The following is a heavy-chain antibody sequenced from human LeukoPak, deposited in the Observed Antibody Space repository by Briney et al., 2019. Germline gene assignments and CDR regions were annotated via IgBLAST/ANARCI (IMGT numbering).Heavy chain of an antibody. Sequence: ASVKVSCKASGYTFSSYGISWVRQAPGQGLEWMGWISAYNGNTNYAQKLQGRVTMTPDTSTSTAYMELRSLRSDDTAVYYCARDKKVVITTWCCAFDIWGQGTMVTVSS. J-gene: IGHJ3*02. D-gene: IGHD3-22*01. V-gene: IGHV1-18*01. CDR2: ISAYNGNT. CDR1: GYTFSSYG. CDR3: ARDKKVVITTWCCAFDI.